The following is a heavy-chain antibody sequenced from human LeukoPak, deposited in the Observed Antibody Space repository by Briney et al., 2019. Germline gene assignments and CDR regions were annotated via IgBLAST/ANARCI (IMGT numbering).Heavy chain of an antibody. D-gene: IGHD3-22*01. CDR3: ARCRDSSGYYFLI. Sequence: GESLKISCEASGYSFTNYWIGWGRPMPGRGVGWVGINYPDDSESKYSPSFRGHVTISADKSFSTAYLQWSSLKASDTAMYYCARCRDSSGYYFLIWGQGTLVTVSS. J-gene: IGHJ4*02. CDR2: NYPDDSES. CDR1: GYSFTNYW. V-gene: IGHV5-51*01.